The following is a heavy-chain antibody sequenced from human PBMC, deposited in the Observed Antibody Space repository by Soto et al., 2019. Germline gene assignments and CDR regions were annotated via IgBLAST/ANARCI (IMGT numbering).Heavy chain of an antibody. CDR1: GFTFSTYA. D-gene: IGHD3-22*01. CDR2: ISGSGGRT. J-gene: IGHJ4*02. V-gene: IGHV3-23*01. CDR3: AKDLGYYSDSSGYYFFDY. Sequence: GGSLRLSCAASGFTFSTYAMSWVRQAPGKGLEWVSGISGSGGRTYYADSVKGRFTISRDNSKNTLYLQMNSLRAEDTAVYYCAKDLGYYSDSSGYYFFDYWGQGALVTVSS.